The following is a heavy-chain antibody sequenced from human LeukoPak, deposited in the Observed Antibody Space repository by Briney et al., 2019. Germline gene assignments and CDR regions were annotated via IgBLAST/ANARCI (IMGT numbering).Heavy chain of an antibody. J-gene: IGHJ4*02. Sequence: GGSLRLSCAASGFTFSSYAMSWVRQAPGKGLEWVSAISGSGGSTYYADSVKGRFTISRDNSKNTLYLQMNSLRAEDTAVYYCAKDSRYLDWLIVGLGKKATYFDYWGQGTLVTVSS. CDR2: ISGSGGST. CDR1: GFTFSSYA. V-gene: IGHV3-23*01. CDR3: AKDSRYLDWLIVGLGKKATYFDY. D-gene: IGHD3-9*01.